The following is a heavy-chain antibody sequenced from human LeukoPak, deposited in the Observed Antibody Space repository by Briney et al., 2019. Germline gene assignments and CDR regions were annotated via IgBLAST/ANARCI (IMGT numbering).Heavy chain of an antibody. J-gene: IGHJ6*03. CDR1: GGSISSYY. V-gene: IGHV4-59*01. D-gene: IGHD5-18*01. CDR2: IYYSGST. CDR3: ARMSYGYLTHMDV. Sequence: SETLSLTCTVSGGSISSYYWSWIRQPPGKGLEWIGYIYYSGSTNYNPSLKSRVTISVDTSKNQFSLKLSSVTAADTAVYYCARMSYGYLTHMDVWGKGTTVTISS.